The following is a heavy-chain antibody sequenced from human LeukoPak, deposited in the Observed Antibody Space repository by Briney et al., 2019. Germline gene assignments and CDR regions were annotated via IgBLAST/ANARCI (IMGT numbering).Heavy chain of an antibody. CDR1: GGSISSSSYY. CDR2: IYYSGST. CDR3: ARQTGGARDYVWGSYRIRFVDY. J-gene: IGHJ4*02. Sequence: SETLSLTCTVSGGSISSSSYYWGWIRQPPGKGLERIGSIYYSGSTYYNPSLKSRVTISVDTSKNQFSLKLSSVTAADTAVYYCARQTGGARDYVWGSYRIRFVDYWGQGALVTVSS. D-gene: IGHD3-16*02. V-gene: IGHV4-39*01.